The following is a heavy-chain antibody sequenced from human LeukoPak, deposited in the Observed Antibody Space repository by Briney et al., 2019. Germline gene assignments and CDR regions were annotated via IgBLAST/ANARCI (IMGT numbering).Heavy chain of an antibody. CDR1: GFTVSKNY. V-gene: IGHV3-23*01. Sequence: AGGSVRLSCAPSGFTVSKNYINWVRQAPGKGLEWVSAISGSGGSTYYADSVKGRFTISRDNSKNTLYLQMNSLRAEDTAVYYCAKTLGGALMVVDYWGQGTLVTVSS. CDR2: ISGSGGST. D-gene: IGHD3-16*01. CDR3: AKTLGGALMVVDY. J-gene: IGHJ4*02.